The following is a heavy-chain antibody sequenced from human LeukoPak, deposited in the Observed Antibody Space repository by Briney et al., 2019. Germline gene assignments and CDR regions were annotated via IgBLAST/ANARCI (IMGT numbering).Heavy chain of an antibody. J-gene: IGHJ3*02. CDR1: GFTFSSYW. CDR3: AREQAPPRYYYGSGSYVAFDI. V-gene: IGHV3-74*01. Sequence: GGSLRLSCAASGFTFSSYWMHWVRQAPGKGLVWVSRINSDGSSTSYADSVKGRFTISRDNAKNTLYLQMNSLRAEDTAVYYCAREQAPPRYYYGSGSYVAFDIWGQGTMVTVSS. CDR2: INSDGSST. D-gene: IGHD3-10*01.